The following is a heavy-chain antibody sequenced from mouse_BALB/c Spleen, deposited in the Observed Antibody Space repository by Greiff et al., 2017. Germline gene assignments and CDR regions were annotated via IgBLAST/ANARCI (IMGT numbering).Heavy chain of an antibody. CDR3: ARALTMITTKGYAMDY. Sequence: EVHLVESGGGLVQPGGSLKLSCAASGFTFSSYGMSWVRQTPDKRLELVATINSNGGSTYYPDSVKGRFTISRDNAKNTLYLQMSSLKSEDTAMYYCARALTMITTKGYAMDYWGQGTSVTVSS. CDR1: GFTFSSYG. CDR2: INSNGGST. V-gene: IGHV5-6-3*01. J-gene: IGHJ4*01. D-gene: IGHD2-4*01.